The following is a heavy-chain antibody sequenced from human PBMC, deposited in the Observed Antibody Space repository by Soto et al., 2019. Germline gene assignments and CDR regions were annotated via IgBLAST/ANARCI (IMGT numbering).Heavy chain of an antibody. V-gene: IGHV1-18*01. D-gene: IGHD2-21*01. CDR3: ARESAYPV. CDR2: MSANNGNT. CDR1: GYTFTSYD. J-gene: IGHJ4*02. Sequence: ASVKVSCKASGYTFTSYDINWVRQATGQGLEWMGWMSANNGNTNYAQKFQGRVTMTTDTSTSTAYMELRSLRSDDTAVYYCARESAYPVWGQGTLVTVSS.